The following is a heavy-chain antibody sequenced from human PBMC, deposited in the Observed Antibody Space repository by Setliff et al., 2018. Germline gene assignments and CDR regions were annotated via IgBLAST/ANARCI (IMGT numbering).Heavy chain of an antibody. D-gene: IGHD2-2*01. CDR3: ARGRKDTSMTADYYYMDV. J-gene: IGHJ6*03. V-gene: IGHV3-74*01. Sequence: GESLKISCGASGFTFRKYWMYWVRQVPGKGLVWVSRISPDGTITNYADSVKGRFTISRDDSKNSLYLRMDSLRVEDTALYFCARGRKDTSMTADYYYMDVWGRGTTVTVSS. CDR2: ISPDGTIT. CDR1: GFTFRKYW.